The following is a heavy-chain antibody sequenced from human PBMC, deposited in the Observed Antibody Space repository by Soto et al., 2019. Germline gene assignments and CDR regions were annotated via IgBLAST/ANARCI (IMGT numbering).Heavy chain of an antibody. V-gene: IGHV3-23*01. CDR1: GFSFTNYV. J-gene: IGHJ3*02. CDR2: ISGSGDST. Sequence: EVQLLESGGGLVQPGGSLRLSCAASGFSFTNYVMNWVRQTPGKGLEWVSTISGSGDSTYYTDSVKGRFPISRDNSKSTLFLQMNSLRADDTAVYYCVRRAITATTSWGSFDIWGQGTMVTVSS. CDR3: VRRAITATTSWGSFDI. D-gene: IGHD1-7*01.